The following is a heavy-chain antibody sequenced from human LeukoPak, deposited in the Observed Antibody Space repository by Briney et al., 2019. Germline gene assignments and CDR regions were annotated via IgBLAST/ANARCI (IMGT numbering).Heavy chain of an antibody. J-gene: IGHJ4*02. CDR2: INANSGGT. Sequence: GASVKVSCKASGYTFSGYFIHWVRQAAGQGLEWMGRINANSGGTEYAQNFQGRVTMTRETSISTASMELSRLTSDDTAVYYCARDLSSTSNWELDSWGQGTLVTVSS. CDR3: ARDLSSTSNWELDS. CDR1: GYTFSGYF. D-gene: IGHD7-27*01. V-gene: IGHV1-2*06.